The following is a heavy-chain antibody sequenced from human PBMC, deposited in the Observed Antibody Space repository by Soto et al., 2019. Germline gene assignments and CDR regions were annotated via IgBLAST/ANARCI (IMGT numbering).Heavy chain of an antibody. J-gene: IGHJ3*02. CDR2: INAGNGNT. V-gene: IGHV1-3*01. Sequence: GGSVQVSCKAPGYTFTSYAMHWVRQAPGQRLEWMGWINAGNGNTKYSQKFQGRVTITRDTSASTAYMELSSRRSEDTAVYYCARSEGYSYGYDAFDIWGQGTMVTVSS. CDR1: GYTFTSYA. D-gene: IGHD5-18*01. CDR3: ARSEGYSYGYDAFDI.